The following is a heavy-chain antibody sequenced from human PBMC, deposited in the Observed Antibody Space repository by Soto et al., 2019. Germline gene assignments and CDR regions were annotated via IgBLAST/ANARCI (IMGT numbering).Heavy chain of an antibody. CDR2: INAGNGNT. CDR1: GYTFTSYA. CDR3: ARGCSGGSCYSSWFDP. Sequence: ASVKVSCKASGYTFTSYAMHWVRQGPGQRLEWMGWINAGNGNTKYSQKFQGRVTITRDTSASTAYMELSSLRSEDTAVYYCARGCSGGSCYSSWFDPWGQGTLVTVSS. J-gene: IGHJ5*02. D-gene: IGHD2-15*01. V-gene: IGHV1-3*01.